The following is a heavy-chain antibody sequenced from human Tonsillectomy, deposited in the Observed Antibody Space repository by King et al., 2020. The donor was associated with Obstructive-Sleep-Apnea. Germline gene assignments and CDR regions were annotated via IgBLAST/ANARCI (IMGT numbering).Heavy chain of an antibody. J-gene: IGHJ4*02. CDR3: ARDNYGDSFDY. CDR1: GGSISSYY. V-gene: IGHV4-59*01. Sequence: QLQESGPGLVKPSETLSLTCTVSGGSISSYYWSWIRQPPGKGLEWIGDIYYSGSTNYDPSLKSRVTISVDTSKNQFSLKLSSVTAADTAVYYCARDNYGDSFDYWGQGTLVTVSS. D-gene: IGHD4-17*01. CDR2: IYYSGST.